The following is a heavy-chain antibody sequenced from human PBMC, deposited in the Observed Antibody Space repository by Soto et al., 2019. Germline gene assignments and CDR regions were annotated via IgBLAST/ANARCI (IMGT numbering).Heavy chain of an antibody. CDR1: GFTFSSYS. V-gene: IGHV3-48*02. J-gene: IGHJ5*02. D-gene: IGHD3-3*01. Sequence: EVQLVESGGGLVQPGGSLRLSCAASGFTFSSYSMNWVRQAPGKGLEWVSYISSSSSTIYYADSVKGRFTISRDNAKNSLYLQMNSLRDEDTAVYYCASSRTPKPVYYDFWSGQNWFDPWGQGTLVTVSS. CDR2: ISSSSSTI. CDR3: ASSRTPKPVYYDFWSGQNWFDP.